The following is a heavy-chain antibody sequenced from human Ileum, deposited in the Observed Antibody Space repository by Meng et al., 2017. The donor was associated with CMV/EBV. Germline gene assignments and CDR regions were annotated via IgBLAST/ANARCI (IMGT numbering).Heavy chain of an antibody. CDR1: GFSLSTSGVG. D-gene: IGHD2-2*01. CDR3: AHRIIGQLPSSFDY. V-gene: IGHV2-5*01. Sequence: SGPTLVKPTQTLTLTCTFSGFSLSTSGVGVGWIRQPPGKALEWLALIYWNDDKRYSPSLKSRLTITKDTSKNQVVLTMTNMDPVDTATYCWAHRIIGQLPSSFDYWGQGTLVTVSS. J-gene: IGHJ4*02. CDR2: IYWNDDK.